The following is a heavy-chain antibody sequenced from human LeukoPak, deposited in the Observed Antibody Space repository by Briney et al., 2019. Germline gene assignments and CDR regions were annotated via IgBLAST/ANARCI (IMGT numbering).Heavy chain of an antibody. CDR3: ATTNSGYDRRTPLYYFDY. J-gene: IGHJ4*02. Sequence: SGGSLRLSCGASGFIFSSYAMQGVRQAPGKGGEGVAVISYDGSNKYYADSVKGRFTISRDNSKNTLYLQMNSLRAEDTAVYYCATTNSGYDRRTPLYYFDYWGQGTLVTVSS. CDR2: ISYDGSNK. D-gene: IGHD5-12*01. CDR1: GFIFSSYA. V-gene: IGHV3-30-3*01.